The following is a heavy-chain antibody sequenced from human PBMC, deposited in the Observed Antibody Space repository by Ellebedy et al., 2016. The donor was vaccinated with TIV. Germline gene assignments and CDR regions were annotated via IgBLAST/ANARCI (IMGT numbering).Heavy chain of an antibody. J-gene: IGHJ6*02. Sequence: AASVKVSCKASGYTFTSYYMHWVRQAPGQGLEWMGIINPSGGSTSYAQKFQGRVTMTRDTSTSTVYMELSSLRSEDTAVYYCARERFGSGYFTYYYYYGMDVWGQGTTVTVSS. CDR2: INPSGGST. CDR3: ARERFGSGYFTYYYYYGMDV. D-gene: IGHD3-22*01. CDR1: GYTFTSYY. V-gene: IGHV1-46*01.